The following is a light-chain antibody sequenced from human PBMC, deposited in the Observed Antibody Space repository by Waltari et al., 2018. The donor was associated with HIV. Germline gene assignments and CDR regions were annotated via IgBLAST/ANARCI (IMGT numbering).Light chain of an antibody. CDR3: MQAVQTPPT. V-gene: IGKV2-28*01. Sequence: EIVMIQSPLSLPVPPGEPASISCRSSQSLLQSNGYNYLDWYLQKPGQSPQLLIYLGSNRASGVPDRFSGSGSGTDFTLTISRVEAEDVGIYYCMQAVQTPPTFGQGTRVEIK. CDR2: LGS. J-gene: IGKJ1*01. CDR1: QSLLQSNGYNY.